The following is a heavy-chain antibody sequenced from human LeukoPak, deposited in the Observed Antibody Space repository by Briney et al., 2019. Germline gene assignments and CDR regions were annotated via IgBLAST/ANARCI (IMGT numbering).Heavy chain of an antibody. V-gene: IGHV1-69*01. CDR3: ARATGYSSSWVLDY. D-gene: IGHD6-13*01. CDR1: GGTFSSYA. Sequence: VKVSCKASGGTFSSYAISWARQAPGQGLEWMGGIIPIFGTANYAQKFQGRVTITADESTSTAYMELSSLRSEDTAAYYCARATGYSSSWVLDYWGQGTLVTVSS. CDR2: IIPIFGTA. J-gene: IGHJ4*02.